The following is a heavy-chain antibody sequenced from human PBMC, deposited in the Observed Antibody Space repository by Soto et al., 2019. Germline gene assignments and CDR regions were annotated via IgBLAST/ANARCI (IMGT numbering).Heavy chain of an antibody. CDR3: ASRPGYYGSGSYWVY. Sequence: QVQLQESGPGLVKPSGTLSLTCAVSGGSISSSNWWSWVRQPPGKGLEWIGEIYHSGSTNYNPSLKRRCTISVAKYKNQVSLKLSSVTAADTAVYYCASRPGYYGSGSYWVYWGQGTLVTVSS. CDR1: GGSISSSNW. J-gene: IGHJ4*02. V-gene: IGHV4-4*02. CDR2: IYHSGST. D-gene: IGHD3-10*01.